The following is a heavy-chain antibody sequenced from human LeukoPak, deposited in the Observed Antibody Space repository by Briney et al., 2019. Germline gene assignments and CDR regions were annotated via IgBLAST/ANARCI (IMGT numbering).Heavy chain of an antibody. CDR1: GFTFSSYS. V-gene: IGHV3-21*04. D-gene: IGHD3-22*01. CDR2: ISSSSSDI. CDR3: ARDSSSGYYG. J-gene: IGHJ4*02. Sequence: KTGGSLRLSCAASGFTFSSYSMNWVRQAPGKGLEWVSSISSSSSDIKYADSLKGRFTISRDNAKNSLHLQMNSLRAEDTALYYCARDSSSGYYGWGQGTLVTVSS.